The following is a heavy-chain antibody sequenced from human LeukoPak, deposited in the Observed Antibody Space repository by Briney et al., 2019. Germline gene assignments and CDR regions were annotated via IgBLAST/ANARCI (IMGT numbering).Heavy chain of an antibody. CDR3: AGGRRDSGSYGSFVYYYYYYMDV. Sequence: SETLSLTCTVSGGSISSSDYYWGWIRQPPGKGLEWIGYIYYSGSTNYNPSLKSRVTISVDTSKNQFSLKLSSVTAADTAVYYCAGGRRDSGSYGSFVYYYYYYMDVWGKGTTVTVSS. CDR2: IYYSGST. D-gene: IGHD3-10*01. J-gene: IGHJ6*03. V-gene: IGHV4-61*05. CDR1: GGSISSSDYY.